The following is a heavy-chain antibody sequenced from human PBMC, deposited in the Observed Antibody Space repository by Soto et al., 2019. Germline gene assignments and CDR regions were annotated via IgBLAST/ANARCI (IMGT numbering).Heavy chain of an antibody. J-gene: IGHJ4*02. CDR3: ARGGYYDSSGYCIDY. D-gene: IGHD3-22*01. V-gene: IGHV4-59*01. CDR2: MYYSGST. Sequence: QVQLQESGPELVKPSETLSLTCTVSGGSISSYYWHWIRQPPGKGLEWVGNMYYSGSTNYSPSLKSRVTISVDTSNNQFSLKLSSVTAADTAVYYCARGGYYDSSGYCIDYWGQGTLVTVSS. CDR1: GGSISSYY.